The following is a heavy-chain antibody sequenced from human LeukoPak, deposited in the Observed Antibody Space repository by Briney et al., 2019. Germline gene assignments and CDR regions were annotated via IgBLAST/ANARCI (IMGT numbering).Heavy chain of an antibody. Sequence: GGSLRLSCAASGFTFRSYWMSWVRQAPGKGLEWVALISDDGRIKDYADSVKGRFTISRDNSKNTLYLQMNSLRAEDTAVYFCARDSAYGKSGYYYYMDVWGKGTTVTVSS. J-gene: IGHJ6*03. CDR2: ISDDGRIK. V-gene: IGHV3-30*03. CDR3: ARDSAYGKSGYYYYMDV. CDR1: GFTFRSYW. D-gene: IGHD3-22*01.